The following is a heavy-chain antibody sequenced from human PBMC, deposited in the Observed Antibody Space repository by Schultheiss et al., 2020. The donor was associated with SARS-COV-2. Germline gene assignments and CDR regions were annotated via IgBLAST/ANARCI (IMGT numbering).Heavy chain of an antibody. CDR2: MNPNSGNT. CDR3: ARGRGVVPAARFNWFDP. CDR1: GYTFTSYG. J-gene: IGHJ5*02. Sequence: ASVKVSCKASGYTFTSYGISWVRQAPGQGLEWMGWMNPNSGNTGYAQKLQGRVTMTRNTSISTAYMELSSLRSEDTAVYYCARGRGVVPAARFNWFDPWGQGTLVTVSS. D-gene: IGHD2-2*01. V-gene: IGHV1-8*02.